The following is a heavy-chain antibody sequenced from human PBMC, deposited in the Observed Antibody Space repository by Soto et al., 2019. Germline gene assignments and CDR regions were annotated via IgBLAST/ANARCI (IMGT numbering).Heavy chain of an antibody. CDR3: ARIIPLYCSGSNCYFDY. D-gene: IGHD2-15*01. Sequence: SETLSLTCTVSGGSIRSSSYFWGWIRQRPGKGLVWIGSIYYNGSTYHNPSLKSRVTISVDTSKNQFSLKLNSVTAADTAVYYCARIIPLYCSGSNCYFDYWGQGTLVTVSS. CDR1: GGSIRSSSYF. J-gene: IGHJ4*02. V-gene: IGHV4-39*01. CDR2: IYYNGST.